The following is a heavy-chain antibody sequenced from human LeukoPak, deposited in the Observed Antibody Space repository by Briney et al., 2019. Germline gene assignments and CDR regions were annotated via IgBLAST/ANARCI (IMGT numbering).Heavy chain of an antibody. CDR3: ASHGTYGSGSYYNDLFLGY. Sequence: GASVKVSCKASGYTFTSYYMHWVRQAPGQGREWMGIINPSGGSTSYAQKFQGRVTITRDTSTSTVYMEQSSLRPQATAVYYCASHGTYGSGSYYNDLFLGYWGQETLVTVSS. V-gene: IGHV1-46*01. D-gene: IGHD3-10*01. J-gene: IGHJ4*02. CDR1: GYTFTSYY. CDR2: INPSGGST.